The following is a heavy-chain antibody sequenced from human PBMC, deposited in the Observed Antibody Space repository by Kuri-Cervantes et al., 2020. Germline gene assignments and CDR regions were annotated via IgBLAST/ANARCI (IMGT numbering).Heavy chain of an antibody. D-gene: IGHD3-16*01. CDR3: TRERGLNDY. V-gene: IGHV3-21*01. CDR2: ISSSSAYI. CDR1: GFTFSIYS. J-gene: IGHJ4*02. Sequence: GESLKISCAASGFTFSIYSMNWVRQAPGKGLEWVSSISSSSAYIYYGDSVKGRFTISRDNAKNSLYLQMNSLRAEDTAVYYCTRERGLNDYWGQGTLVTVSS.